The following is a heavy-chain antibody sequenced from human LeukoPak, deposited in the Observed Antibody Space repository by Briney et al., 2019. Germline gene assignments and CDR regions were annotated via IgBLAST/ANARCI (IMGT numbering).Heavy chain of an antibody. J-gene: IGHJ3*02. Sequence: SETLSLTCTVSGGSISSGDYYWRWTRQPPGKGLEWIGYIYYSGSTYYNPSLKSRVTISVDTSINQFSLKLSSVTAADTAVYYCARDSSGWIDAFDIWGQGTMVTVSS. CDR3: ARDSSGWIDAFDI. CDR2: IYYSGST. D-gene: IGHD6-19*01. V-gene: IGHV4-30-4*01. CDR1: GGSISSGDYY.